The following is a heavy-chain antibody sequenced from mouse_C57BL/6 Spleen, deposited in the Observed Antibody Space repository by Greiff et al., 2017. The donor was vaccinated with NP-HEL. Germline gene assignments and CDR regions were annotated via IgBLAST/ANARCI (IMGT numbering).Heavy chain of an antibody. CDR2: IYWDDDK. J-gene: IGHJ1*03. V-gene: IGHV8-12*01. Sequence: QVTLKESGPGILQSSQTLSLTCSFSGFSLSTSGMGVSWIRQPSGKGLEWLAHIYWDDDKRYNPSLKSRLTISKDTSRNQVFLKITSVDTADTATYYCARKFYDGYYRWYFDVWGTGTTVTVSS. CDR3: ARKFYDGYYRWYFDV. D-gene: IGHD2-3*01. CDR1: GFSLSTSGMG.